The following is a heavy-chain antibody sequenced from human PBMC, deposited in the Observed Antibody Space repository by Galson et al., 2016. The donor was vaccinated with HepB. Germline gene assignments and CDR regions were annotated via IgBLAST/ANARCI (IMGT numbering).Heavy chain of an antibody. CDR3: EREAWSSSPI. D-gene: IGHD1-26*01. CDR2: IKPDEGEK. J-gene: IGHJ3*02. V-gene: IGHV3-7*01. Sequence: SLRLSCAASGITFSNYWMSWLRQAPGKGLEWVAKIKPDEGEKYYVDSVKGRFTISRDNAKNLVYLQMNSLRAEDTAVYYCEREAWSSSPIWGQGTMVTVSS. CDR1: GITFSNYW.